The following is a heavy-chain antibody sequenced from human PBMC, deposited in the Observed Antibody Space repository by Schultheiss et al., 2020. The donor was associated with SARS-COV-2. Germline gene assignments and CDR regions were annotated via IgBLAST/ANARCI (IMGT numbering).Heavy chain of an antibody. CDR1: GFSLSNARMG. CDR2: IFSNDEK. D-gene: IGHD3-10*01. J-gene: IGHJ6*02. V-gene: IGHV2-26*01. Sequence: SGPTLVKPTETLTLTCTVSGFSLSNARMGVSWIRQPPGKALEWLAHIFSNDEKSYSTSLKSRLTISKDTSKNQVVLTMTNMDPVDTATYYCAHFRWFGESGMDVWGQGTTVTVSS. CDR3: AHFRWFGESGMDV.